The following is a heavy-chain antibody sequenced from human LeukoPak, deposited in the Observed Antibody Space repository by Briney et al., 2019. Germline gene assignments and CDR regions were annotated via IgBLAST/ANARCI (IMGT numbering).Heavy chain of an antibody. CDR3: AKSTYYYDTFVNAFDL. J-gene: IGHJ3*01. V-gene: IGHV4-39*07. Sequence: PSETLSLTCSVSGGSVSSSHYWGWIRQPPGKGLEWIGSIYYGGSTYYNASLRSRVTTSVDTSKNQFSLKLSSVTAADTAVYYCAKSTYYYDTFVNAFDLWGQGTVVTVSS. CDR1: GGSVSSSHY. CDR2: IYYGGST. D-gene: IGHD3-22*01.